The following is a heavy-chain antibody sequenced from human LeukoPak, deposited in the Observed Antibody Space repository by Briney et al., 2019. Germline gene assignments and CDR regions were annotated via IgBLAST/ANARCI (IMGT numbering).Heavy chain of an antibody. V-gene: IGHV3-30*02. CDR2: IRYDGSNK. Sequence: PGGSLRLSCAASGFTFSSYGMHWVRQAPGKGLEWVAFIRYDGSNKYYADSVKGRFTISRDNSKNTLYLQMNSLRAEDTAVYYCAKILRGYCSSTSCPDAFDIWGQGTMVTVSS. CDR3: AKILRGYCSSTSCPDAFDI. CDR1: GFTFSSYG. J-gene: IGHJ3*02. D-gene: IGHD2-2*01.